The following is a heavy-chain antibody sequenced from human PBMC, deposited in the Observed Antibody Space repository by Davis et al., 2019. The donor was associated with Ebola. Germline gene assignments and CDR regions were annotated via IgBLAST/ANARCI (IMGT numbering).Heavy chain of an antibody. D-gene: IGHD3-22*01. Sequence: GESLKISCVASGFTFTTYSMSWVRQAPGKALEWVSSISSDSDYIYYADSAKGRFTISRDNAKNSLYLQMNSLRAEDTAVYYCASLSGYSDYWGQGTLVTVSS. CDR2: ISSDSDYI. J-gene: IGHJ4*02. CDR1: GFTFTTYS. CDR3: ASLSGYSDY. V-gene: IGHV3-21*04.